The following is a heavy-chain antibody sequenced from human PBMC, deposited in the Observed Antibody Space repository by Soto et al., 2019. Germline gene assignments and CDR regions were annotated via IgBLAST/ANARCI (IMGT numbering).Heavy chain of an antibody. CDR1: GGTFSSYA. V-gene: IGHV1-69*13. Sequence: SVKVSCKASGGTFSSYAISWVRQAPGQGLEWMGGIIPIFGTANYAQKFQGRVTITADESTSTAYMELSSLRSEDTAGYYCARSPLDYGGNSWYFDYWGQGTLVTVSS. J-gene: IGHJ4*02. CDR3: ARSPLDYGGNSWYFDY. CDR2: IIPIFGTA. D-gene: IGHD4-17*01.